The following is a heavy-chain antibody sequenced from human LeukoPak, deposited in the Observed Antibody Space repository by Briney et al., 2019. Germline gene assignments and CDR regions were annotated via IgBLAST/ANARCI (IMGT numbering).Heavy chain of an antibody. CDR3: AKGAARAYCGGDCYSLFDY. V-gene: IGHV3-23*01. D-gene: IGHD2-21*02. J-gene: IGHJ4*02. CDR1: GFTFSSYA. CDR2: ISGSGGST. Sequence: GGSLRLSCAASGFTFSSYAMSWVRQALGKGLEWVSAISGSGGSTYYADSVKGRFTISRDNSKNTLYLQMNSLRAEDTAVYYCAKGAARAYCGGDCYSLFDYWGQGTLVTVSS.